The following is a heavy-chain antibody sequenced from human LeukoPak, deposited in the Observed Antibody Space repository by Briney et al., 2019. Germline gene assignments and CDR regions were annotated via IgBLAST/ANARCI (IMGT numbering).Heavy chain of an antibody. V-gene: IGHV4-59*08. CDR1: GGSISSYY. CDR3: ARNSLWFDP. J-gene: IGHJ5*02. CDR2: IYYSGST. Sequence: SETLSLTCTVSGGSISSYYWSWIRQPPGKGLEWIGYIYYSGSTNYNPSLKSRVTISVDTSRNQFSLKPSSVTAADTAVYYCARNSLWFDPWGQGTLVTVSS.